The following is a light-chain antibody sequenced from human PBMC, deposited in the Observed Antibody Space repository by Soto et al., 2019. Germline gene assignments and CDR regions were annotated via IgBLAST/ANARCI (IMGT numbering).Light chain of an antibody. CDR2: GAS. CDR1: QSVSSN. V-gene: IGKV3-15*01. CDR3: QQNNDWPWT. Sequence: EIVMTQSPGTLSVSPGERATLSCRAGQSVSSNLAWYQQRPSQAPRLLIYGASTRATGIPARFSGSGSGTEFTLTISSLQSEDFAIYYCQQNNDWPWTSGQGTKVEIK. J-gene: IGKJ1*01.